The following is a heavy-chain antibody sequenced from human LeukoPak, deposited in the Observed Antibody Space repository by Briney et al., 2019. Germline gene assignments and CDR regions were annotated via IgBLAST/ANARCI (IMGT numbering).Heavy chain of an antibody. D-gene: IGHD6-6*01. CDR3: ARAGSYSSSSGLGY. J-gene: IGHJ4*02. V-gene: IGHV4-61*01. CDR2: IYYSGST. CDR1: GGSISSSSYY. Sequence: PSETLSLTCTVSGGSISSSSYYWSWIRQPPGKGLEWIGYIYYSGSTNYNPSLKSRVTISVDTSKNQSSLKLSSVTAADTAVYYCARAGSYSSSSGLGYWGQGTLVTVSS.